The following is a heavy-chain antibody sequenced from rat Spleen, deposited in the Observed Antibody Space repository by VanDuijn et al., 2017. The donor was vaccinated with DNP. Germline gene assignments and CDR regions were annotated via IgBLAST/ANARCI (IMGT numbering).Heavy chain of an antibody. CDR2: IRYDGGYT. J-gene: IGHJ2*01. D-gene: IGHD1-2*01. CDR1: GFTFSAYY. Sequence: EVQLVESGGGLVQPGRSLKLSCAASGFTFSAYYMAWFRQAPRKGLEWVAYIRYDGGYTKYGDSVKGRFTISRDNAKNTLYLRMNSLRSEDTATYYCASWSPIAPISTSNYWGQGVMVTVSS. V-gene: IGHV5-22*01. CDR3: ASWSPIAPISTSNY.